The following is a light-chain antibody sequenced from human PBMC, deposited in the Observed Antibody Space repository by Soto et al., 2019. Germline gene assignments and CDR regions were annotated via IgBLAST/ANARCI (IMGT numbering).Light chain of an antibody. CDR3: QHYGSLVLT. Sequence: EIVLTQSPGTLSLSPGERATLSCRASQSVSSTYLAWYQQKPGQPPRLLLYGASSRATGIPDRFSGSGSGTDFTLTISRLEPEDFAVYYCQHYGSLVLTFGGGTKVEIK. J-gene: IGKJ4*01. CDR2: GAS. CDR1: QSVSSTY. V-gene: IGKV3-20*01.